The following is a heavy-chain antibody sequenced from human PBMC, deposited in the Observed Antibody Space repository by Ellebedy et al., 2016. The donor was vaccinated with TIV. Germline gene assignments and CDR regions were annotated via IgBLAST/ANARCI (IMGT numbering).Heavy chain of an antibody. J-gene: IGHJ5*02. CDR1: GGSISSSSYY. CDR2: IYYSRST. Sequence: MPSETLSLTCTVSGGSISSSSYYWGSFRQPPGKGLEWIGCIYYSRSTYYNPSLQSRVTISVDTSKNQFSLKLSSVTAADTAVYYCATADYKGEGFDPWGQGTLVTVS. V-gene: IGHV4-39*07. CDR3: ATADYKGEGFDP. D-gene: IGHD3-16*01.